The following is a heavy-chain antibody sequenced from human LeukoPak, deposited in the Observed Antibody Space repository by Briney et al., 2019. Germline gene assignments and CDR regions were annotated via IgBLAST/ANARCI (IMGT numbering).Heavy chain of an antibody. CDR2: IFHSGST. CDR1: GGSISSYY. J-gene: IGHJ4*02. V-gene: IGHV4-59*01. Sequence: SETLSLSCTVSGGSISSYYWGWIRQPLGRGLEWIGYIFHSGSTNSNPSLKSRVTISVDTSKNQFSLKLSSVTAADTAGYYCARSAFGDYSFDYWGQGTLVTVSS. CDR3: ARSAFGDYSFDY. D-gene: IGHD3-16*01.